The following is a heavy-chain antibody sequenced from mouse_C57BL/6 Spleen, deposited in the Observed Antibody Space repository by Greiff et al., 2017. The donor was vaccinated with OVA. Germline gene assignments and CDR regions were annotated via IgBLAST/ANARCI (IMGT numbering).Heavy chain of an antibody. CDR2: IWRGGST. J-gene: IGHJ4*01. CDR3: AKILYSYYAMDY. Sequence: VQLQQSGPGLVQPSQSLSITCPVSGFSLTSYGVHWVRQSPGKGLAWLGVIWRGGSTDYNAAFMSRLSITKDNSKSQVFFKMNSLQADDTAIYYCAKILYSYYAMDYWGQGTSVTVSS. V-gene: IGHV2-5*01. CDR1: GFSLTSYG. D-gene: IGHD2-1*01.